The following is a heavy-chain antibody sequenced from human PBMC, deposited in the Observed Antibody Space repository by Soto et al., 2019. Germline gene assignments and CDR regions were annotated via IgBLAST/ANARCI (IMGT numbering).Heavy chain of an antibody. CDR3: ARGPVYSSGYYYYYYGIDV. J-gene: IGHJ6*02. CDR1: GGSFSGYY. Sequence: SETLSLTCAVYGGSFSGYYWSWIRQPPGKGLEWIGEINHSGSTNYNPSLKSRVTISVDTSKNQFSLKLSSVTAADTAVYYCARGPVYSSGYYYYYYGIDVWGQGAPVTVSS. D-gene: IGHD3-22*01. CDR2: INHSGST. V-gene: IGHV4-34*01.